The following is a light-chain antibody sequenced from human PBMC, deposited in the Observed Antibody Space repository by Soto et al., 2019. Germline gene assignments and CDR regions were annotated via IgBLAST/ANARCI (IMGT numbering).Light chain of an antibody. V-gene: IGLV2-14*01. Sequence: QSALTQPASVSGSPGQSITISCTGTSSDIGGYNYVSWFQQHPGKAPKLIIYDVNNRPSGVSNRFSGSKSGTTASLAISGLRAGEGGEYFYRSYADTTTLVLFGEGPKLT. CDR1: SSDIGGYNY. CDR2: DVN. CDR3: RSYADTTTLVL. J-gene: IGLJ2*01.